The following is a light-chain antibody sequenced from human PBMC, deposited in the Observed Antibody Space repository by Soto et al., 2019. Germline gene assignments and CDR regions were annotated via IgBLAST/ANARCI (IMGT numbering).Light chain of an antibody. J-gene: IGKJ5*01. CDR2: AAS. Sequence: DIQMTQSPSSLSAFVGDRVTITFRASQSISSYLNWYQQKPGEAPKLLIYAASSLQSGVPSRLTGSGSGTDFTLTISSLQPEDFATYYCQQSYSTPITFGQGTRLEIK. V-gene: IGKV1-39*01. CDR1: QSISSY. CDR3: QQSYSTPIT.